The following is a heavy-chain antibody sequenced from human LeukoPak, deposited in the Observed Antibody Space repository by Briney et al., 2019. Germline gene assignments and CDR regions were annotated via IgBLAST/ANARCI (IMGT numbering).Heavy chain of an antibody. J-gene: IGHJ4*02. V-gene: IGHV3-21*01. CDR1: GFTFTTYT. Sequence: GGSLRLSCVASGFTFTTYTMNWVRQAPGKGLEWVSSISGTSRYIYYVDSVKGRFPLSRDNAQNSLYLQMNSLTAEDTAVYYCARDGRYSDYDFDYWGQGTLVTVAS. CDR3: ARDGRYSDYDFDY. CDR2: ISGTSRYI. D-gene: IGHD6-25*01.